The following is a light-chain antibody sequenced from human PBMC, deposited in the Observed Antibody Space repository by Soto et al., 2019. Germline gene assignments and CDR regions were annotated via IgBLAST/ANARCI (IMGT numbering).Light chain of an antibody. Sequence: EIVLTQSPATLSLSPGERATLSCRASQSVSSYLAWYQQKPGQAPRLLIYDASNRATGIPARFSGSGSGTDFTLTIRSLAPEDFAVYYCQQRSNWPRGTFGQGTKLEIK. J-gene: IGKJ2*01. V-gene: IGKV3-11*01. CDR1: QSVSSY. CDR3: QQRSNWPRGT. CDR2: DAS.